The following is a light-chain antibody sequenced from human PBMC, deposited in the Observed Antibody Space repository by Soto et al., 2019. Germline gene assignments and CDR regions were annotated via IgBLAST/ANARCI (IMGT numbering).Light chain of an antibody. V-gene: IGKV1-5*03. CDR1: QSTSSW. CDR3: QNYNSPPWT. J-gene: IGKJ1*01. Sequence: DIQMTQSPSTLSASVGDRVTITCRASQSTSSWLAWYQQRPGKVPRLLIYKASTLESGVPSRFSGSGSGTEFTLTISSLQPDDSATYYCQNYNSPPWTFGQGTRVEIK. CDR2: KAS.